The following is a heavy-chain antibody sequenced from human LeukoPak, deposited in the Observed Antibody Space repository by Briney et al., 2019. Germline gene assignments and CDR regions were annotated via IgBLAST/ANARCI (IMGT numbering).Heavy chain of an antibody. Sequence: GASVKVSCKTSGYTLTNYDVNWVRQATGQGLEWMGWMNPRSGSKVYARKFQGRVIMTSDNSINTAYTELTSLRSDDTAVYYCTKGLRADFWGQGTQVTVSS. CDR1: GYTLTNYD. CDR3: TKGLRADF. J-gene: IGHJ4*02. V-gene: IGHV1-8*01. CDR2: MNPRSGSK.